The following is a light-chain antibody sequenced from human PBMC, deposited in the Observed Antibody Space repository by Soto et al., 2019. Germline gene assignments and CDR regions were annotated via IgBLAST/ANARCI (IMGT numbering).Light chain of an antibody. Sequence: QPVLTQPPSASGTPGQRVTISCSGTNSNIGSNSVHWYQQLPGTAPKLLIFSNNQRPSGVPDRFSGSKSGTSASLAISGLQSEDEADYYCAAWDDSLDGHVVFGGGTKVTVL. CDR1: NSNIGSNS. J-gene: IGLJ2*01. CDR3: AAWDDSLDGHVV. CDR2: SNN. V-gene: IGLV1-44*01.